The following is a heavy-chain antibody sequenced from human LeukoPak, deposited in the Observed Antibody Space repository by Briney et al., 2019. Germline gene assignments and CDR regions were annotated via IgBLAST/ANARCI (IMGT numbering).Heavy chain of an antibody. CDR2: INPSGGST. CDR1: GYTFTSYY. D-gene: IGHD2-8*01. V-gene: IGHV1-46*01. J-gene: IGHJ4*02. Sequence: GASVKVSCKASGYTFTSYYMHWVRQAPGQGLEWRGIINPSGGSTSYAQKFQGRVTMTRDTSTSTVYMELSSLRSEDTAVYYCARSSYCTNGVCYMGYWGPGTLVTVSS. CDR3: ARSSYCTNGVCYMGY.